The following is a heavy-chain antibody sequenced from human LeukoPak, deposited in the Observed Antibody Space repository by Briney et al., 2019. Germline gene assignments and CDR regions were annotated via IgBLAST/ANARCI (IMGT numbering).Heavy chain of an antibody. CDR2: VSYDGSNK. CDR3: ARDSYYGSGSYFYFDY. J-gene: IGHJ4*02. CDR1: GCTFSSYG. V-gene: IGHV3-30*03. D-gene: IGHD3-10*01. Sequence: GGSLRLSCAASGCTFSSYGMHWVGQAPGKGLEWVAVVSYDGSNKYYADSVKGRFTISRDNSKNTLYLQMNSLRPEDTAVYYCARDSYYGSGSYFYFDYWGQGTLVTVSS.